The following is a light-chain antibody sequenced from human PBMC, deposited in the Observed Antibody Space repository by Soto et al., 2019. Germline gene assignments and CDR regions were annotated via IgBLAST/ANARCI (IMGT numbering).Light chain of an antibody. CDR3: SSFTGSSTLV. CDR2: EVS. CDR1: SSDVGGYNY. J-gene: IGLJ3*02. V-gene: IGLV2-14*01. Sequence: QSALTQPASVSGSPGQSITISCTGTSSDVGGYNYVSWYQQHPGKAPILIIYEVSNRPSGVSNRFSGSKSGNTASLTISGLQAEDEANYYCSSFTGSSTLVFGGGTKVTVL.